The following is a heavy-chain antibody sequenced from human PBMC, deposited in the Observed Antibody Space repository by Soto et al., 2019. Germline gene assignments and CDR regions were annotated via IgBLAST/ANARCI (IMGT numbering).Heavy chain of an antibody. V-gene: IGHV1-2*04. CDR1: GYTFTGYY. D-gene: IGHD3-22*01. CDR2: INPNSGGT. J-gene: IGHJ6*04. Sequence: EASVKVSCKASGYTFTGYYMHWVRQAPGQGLEWMGWINPNSGGTNYAQKFQGWVTMTRDTSISTAYMELSRLRSDDPAVYYCAREVAENYDGSTTLVVGLQRIHHSYPGMAFWVKGTTVPVS. CDR3: AREVAENYDGSTTLVVGLQRIHHSYPGMAF.